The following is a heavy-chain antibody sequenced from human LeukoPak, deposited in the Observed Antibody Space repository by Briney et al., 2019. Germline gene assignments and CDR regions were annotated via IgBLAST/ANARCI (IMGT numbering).Heavy chain of an antibody. V-gene: IGHV1-69*11. D-gene: IGHD3-3*01. J-gene: IGHJ4*02. CDR1: GGTFSNDA. CDR3: ARGPSSDLRNGFFFGYFDY. CDR2: VIPFLGTT. Sequence: ASVTASHKASGGTFSNDAVSWVRQAPGEGLKWMGRVIPFLGTTNYAHNFQGRVTITADQDSQTAYMELRSLRSEDTAVYFCARGPSSDLRNGFFFGYFDYWGQGTLITVSS.